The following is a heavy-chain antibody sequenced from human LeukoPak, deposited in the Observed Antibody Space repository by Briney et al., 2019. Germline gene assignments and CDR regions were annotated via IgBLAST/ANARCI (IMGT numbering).Heavy chain of an antibody. D-gene: IGHD1-26*01. CDR2: ITSTSSYI. CDR1: GFTFSSYN. Sequence: GGSLRLSCAASGFTFSSYNMNWVRQAPGKGLEWVSSITSTSSYIYYADSVKGRFTISRDNARNSLYLQMNSLRAEDTAVYYCARDPCSGNYGGYYYYYMDVWGKGTTVTISS. CDR3: ARDPCSGNYGGYYYYYMDV. J-gene: IGHJ6*03. V-gene: IGHV3-21*01.